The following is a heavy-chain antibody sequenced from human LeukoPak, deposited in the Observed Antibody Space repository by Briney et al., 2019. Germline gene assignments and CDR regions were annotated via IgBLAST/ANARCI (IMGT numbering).Heavy chain of an antibody. CDR3: ARVSRERVSHMDV. J-gene: IGHJ6*03. Sequence: GGSLRLSCAASGFTFSSYAMHWVRQAPGKGLEWVAVISYDGSNKYYADSVKGRFTISRDNSKNTLYLQMNSLRAEDTAVYYCARVSRERVSHMDVWGKGTTVTVSS. CDR1: GFTFSSYA. D-gene: IGHD6-13*01. CDR2: ISYDGSNK. V-gene: IGHV3-30*04.